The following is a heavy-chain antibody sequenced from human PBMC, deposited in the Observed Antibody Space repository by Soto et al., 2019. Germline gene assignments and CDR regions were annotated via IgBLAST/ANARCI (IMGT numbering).Heavy chain of an antibody. CDR3: ARTLLGYCSSTSCRAPYYYYGMDV. J-gene: IGHJ6*02. Sequence: SVEVSCKGSGGTFSSYSISWVLQAPGQGLEWMGGIIPIFGTANYAQKFQGRVTITADESTSTAYMELSSLRSEDTAVYYCARTLLGYCSSTSCRAPYYYYGMDVWGQGTTVTVSS. CDR1: GGTFSSYS. V-gene: IGHV1-69*13. D-gene: IGHD2-2*01. CDR2: IIPIFGTA.